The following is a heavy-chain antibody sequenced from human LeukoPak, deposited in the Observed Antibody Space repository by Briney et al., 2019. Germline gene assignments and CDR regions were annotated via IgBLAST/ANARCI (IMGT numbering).Heavy chain of an antibody. J-gene: IGHJ5*02. Sequence: PGGSLRLSCAASGFTVSSNYMSWVRQAPGKGLEWVSVIYSGGSTYYADSVKGRFTISRDNSKNTLCLQMNSLRAEDTAVYYCARGGNSFVGNNWFDPWGQGTRVTVSS. CDR3: ARGGNSFVGNNWFDP. D-gene: IGHD1/OR15-1a*01. CDR2: IYSGGST. V-gene: IGHV3-66*02. CDR1: GFTVSSNY.